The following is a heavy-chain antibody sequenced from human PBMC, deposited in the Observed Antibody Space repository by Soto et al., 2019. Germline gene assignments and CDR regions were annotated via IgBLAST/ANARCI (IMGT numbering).Heavy chain of an antibody. CDR3: AREDLGDGYNSGSFDY. V-gene: IGHV1-69*01. CDR1: GGTFSSYA. CDR2: IIPIFGTA. Sequence: QVQLVQSGAEVKKPGSSVKVSCKASGGTFSSYAISWVRQAPGQGLEWMGGIIPIFGTANYAQKCQGRVTITADESTSTAYMELSSLISEDTAVDYCAREDLGDGYNSGSFDYWGQGTLVTVSS. J-gene: IGHJ4*02. D-gene: IGHD3-10*01.